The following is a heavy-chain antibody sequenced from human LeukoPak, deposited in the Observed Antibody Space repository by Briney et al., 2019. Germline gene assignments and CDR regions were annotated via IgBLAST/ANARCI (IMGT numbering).Heavy chain of an antibody. CDR1: GFTFDDYA. V-gene: IGHV3-9*01. CDR2: ISWNSGSI. D-gene: IGHD4-23*01. CDR3: AKEIYGGKAYFDY. Sequence: GGSLRLSCAVSGFTFDDYAMHWVRQAPGKGLEWVSGISWNSGSIGYADSVKGRFTISRDNAKNSLYLQMNSLRAEDTALYYCAKEIYGGKAYFDYWGQGTLVTVSS. J-gene: IGHJ4*02.